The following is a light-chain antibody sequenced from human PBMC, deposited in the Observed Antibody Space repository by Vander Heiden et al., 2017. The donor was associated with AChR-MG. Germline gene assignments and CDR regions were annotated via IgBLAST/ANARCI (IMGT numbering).Light chain of an antibody. J-gene: IGKJ5*01. CDR1: QSVSSN. V-gene: IGKV3-15*01. CDR2: GAS. CDR3: QQYNNWPPVT. Sequence: ELVMPQSPATLSVSPGERATLSCRASQSVSSNLAWYQQKPGQAPRLLIYGASTRATGIPARFSGSGSGTEFTLTISSLQSEDFAVYYCQQYNNWPPVTFGQGTRLEIK.